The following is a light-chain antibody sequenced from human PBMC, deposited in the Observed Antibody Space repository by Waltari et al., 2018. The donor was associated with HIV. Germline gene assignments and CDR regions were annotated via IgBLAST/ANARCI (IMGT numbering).Light chain of an antibody. CDR2: RND. J-gene: IGLJ3*02. V-gene: IGLV1-47*01. CDR3: AAWDDRLSAWV. Sequence: QSVLTQPPSASGTPEQRVSISCSGSSSNFGSHYVYWYQQLPGTAPKLLMYRNDERPSGVPDRFSGSKSGTSASLAISGLRSEDEAEYYCAAWDDRLSAWVFGGGTKLTVL. CDR1: SSNFGSHY.